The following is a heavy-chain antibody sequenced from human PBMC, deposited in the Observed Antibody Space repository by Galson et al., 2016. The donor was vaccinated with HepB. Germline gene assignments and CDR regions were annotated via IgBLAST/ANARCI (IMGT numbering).Heavy chain of an antibody. J-gene: IGHJ6*02. D-gene: IGHD6-19*01. CDR1: GFTFSSYG. Sequence: SLRLSCAASGFTFSSYGMHWVRQAPGKGLEWVAVIWYDGSNKYYADSVKGRFTISRDNSKNTLYLQMNSLGAEDTAVYYCARDVEQWVYHGMDVWGQGTPVTVSS. CDR2: IWYDGSNK. V-gene: IGHV3-33*01. CDR3: ARDVEQWVYHGMDV.